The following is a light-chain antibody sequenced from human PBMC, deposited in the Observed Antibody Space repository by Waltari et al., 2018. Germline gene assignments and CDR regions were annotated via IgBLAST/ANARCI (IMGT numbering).Light chain of an antibody. V-gene: IGKV1-5*01. Sequence: DIQMTQSPSSLSASVGDTVTITCQASQSVSSWLVWYQQKPGKAPQALIYKASSLESGVPSRFSGGGSGTDFTLTISSLQPEDFATYYCQQYNSEPFTFGPGTKVNVK. J-gene: IGKJ3*01. CDR2: KAS. CDR1: QSVSSW. CDR3: QQYNSEPFT.